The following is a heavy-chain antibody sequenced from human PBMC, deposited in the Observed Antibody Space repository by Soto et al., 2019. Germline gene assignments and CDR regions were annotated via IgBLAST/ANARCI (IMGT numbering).Heavy chain of an antibody. CDR3: AASACGCPH. J-gene: IGHJ1*01. CDR1: GGTFRSYT. Sequence: QVQLVHSGAEVKKPGSSVQVSCKASGGTFRSYTISWVRQAPGQGIEWMGRIIPILGVANYAQKFQGGGTITADNSTSTANMELSSLRAEDPAVYYCAASACGCPHWVQGTLVTDSS. V-gene: IGHV1-69*02. D-gene: IGHD6-19*01. CDR2: IIPILGVA.